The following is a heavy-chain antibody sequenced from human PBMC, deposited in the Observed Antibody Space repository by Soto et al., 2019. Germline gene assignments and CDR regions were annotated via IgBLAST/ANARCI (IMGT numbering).Heavy chain of an antibody. Sequence: SETLSLTCTVSGGSISSYYWSWIRQPPGKGLEWTGYIYYSGSTNYNPSLKSRVTISVDTSKNQFSLKLSSVTAADTAVYYCGRHLYVVVYFDYWGQGTLVTVSS. CDR1: GGSISSYY. V-gene: IGHV4-59*08. CDR2: IYYSGST. J-gene: IGHJ4*02. D-gene: IGHD2-21*01. CDR3: GRHLYVVVYFDY.